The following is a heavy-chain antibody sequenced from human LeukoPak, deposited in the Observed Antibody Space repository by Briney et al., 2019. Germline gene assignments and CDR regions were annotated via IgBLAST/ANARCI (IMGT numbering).Heavy chain of an antibody. CDR1: GFTFSSYA. J-gene: IGHJ4*02. CDR2: ITGSGATT. V-gene: IGHV3-23*01. Sequence: PGGSLRLSCAASGFTFSSYAMSWVRQAPGRGLEWVSSITGSGATTYYADSVKGRFTVSRDNSKNTLYLQMNSLRAEDTAVYYCAKLSFLLATTGDYWGQGTLVTVSS. D-gene: IGHD1-26*01. CDR3: AKLSFLLATTGDY.